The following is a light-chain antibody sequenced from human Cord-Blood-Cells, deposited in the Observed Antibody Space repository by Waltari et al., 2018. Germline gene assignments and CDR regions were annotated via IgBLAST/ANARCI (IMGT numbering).Light chain of an antibody. CDR2: WAS. CDR1: QSVLYSSNNKNY. J-gene: IGKJ1*01. Sequence: DIVMTQSPDSLAGSLGERATINCTPSQSVLYSSNNKNYLAWYQQKPGQPPKLLIYWASTRESGVPDRFSGSGSGTDFTLTISSLQAEDVAVYYCQQYYSTPRTFGQGTKVEIK. CDR3: QQYYSTPRT. V-gene: IGKV4-1*01.